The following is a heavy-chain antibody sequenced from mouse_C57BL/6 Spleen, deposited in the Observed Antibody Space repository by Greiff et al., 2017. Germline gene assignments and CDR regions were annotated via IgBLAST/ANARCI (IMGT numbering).Heavy chain of an antibody. CDR2: IDPSDSYT. V-gene: IGHV1-69*01. D-gene: IGHD2-4*01. CDR1: GYTFTSYW. CDR3: ARSYYDYDEGFAY. J-gene: IGHJ3*01. Sequence: QVQLKESGAELVMPGASVKLSCKASGYTFTSYWMHWVKQRPGQGLEWIGEIDPSDSYTNYNQKFKGKSTLTVDKSSSTAYMQLSSLTSEDSAVYYCARSYYDYDEGFAYWGQGTLVTVSA.